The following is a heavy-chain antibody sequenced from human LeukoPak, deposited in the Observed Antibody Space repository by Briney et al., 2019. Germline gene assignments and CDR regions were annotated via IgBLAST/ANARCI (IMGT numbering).Heavy chain of an antibody. Sequence: PSETLSLTCAVSGGSISSSNWWSWVRQPPGKGLEWIGEIYHSGGTNYNPSLKSRVTISVDKSKNQFSLKLSSVTAADTAVYYCARGGAFWSGRNWFDPWGQGTLVTVSS. CDR3: ARGGAFWSGRNWFDP. D-gene: IGHD3-3*01. J-gene: IGHJ5*02. V-gene: IGHV4-4*02. CDR1: GGSISSSNW. CDR2: IYHSGGT.